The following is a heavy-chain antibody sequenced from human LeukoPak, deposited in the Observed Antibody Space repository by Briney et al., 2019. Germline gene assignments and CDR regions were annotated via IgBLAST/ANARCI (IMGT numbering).Heavy chain of an antibody. CDR3: ARDPAAAGPDY. CDR1: GFSFSGYY. D-gene: IGHD6-13*01. Sequence: SETLSLTCAVYGFSFSGYYWGWLPQPPGKGLEWIGEINHSGSTNYNPSLKSRVTISVDTSKNQFSLKLSSVTAADTAVYYCARDPAAAGPDYWGQGTLVTVSS. J-gene: IGHJ4*02. V-gene: IGHV4-34*01. CDR2: INHSGST.